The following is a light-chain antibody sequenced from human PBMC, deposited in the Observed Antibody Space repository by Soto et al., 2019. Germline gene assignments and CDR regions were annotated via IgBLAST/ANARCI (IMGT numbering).Light chain of an antibody. CDR1: SSDVGGYNH. V-gene: IGLV2-11*01. CDR2: DVS. Sequence: QSALTQPRSVSGSPGQSVTISCTGTSSDVGGYNHVSWYQQYPGKAPKLMIYDVSKRPSGVPDRFSGSKSGNTASLTISGLQAEAEADYYCCSYAGSYTYVFGTETKVTVL. J-gene: IGLJ1*01. CDR3: CSYAGSYTYV.